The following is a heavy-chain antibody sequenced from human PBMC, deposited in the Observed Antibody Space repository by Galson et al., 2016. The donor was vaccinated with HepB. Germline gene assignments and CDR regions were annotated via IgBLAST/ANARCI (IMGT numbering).Heavy chain of an antibody. V-gene: IGHV3-21*01. CDR2: ITSSSSYT. CDR3: ASLWQLGY. D-gene: IGHD6-6*01. Sequence: SLRLSCAASGFSFSFYSMNWVRQAPGKGLEWVSSITSSSSYTYYADSVKGRFTISRDNAKNSVYLQMNSLRAEDTAVYYCASLWQLGYWGQGILVTVSS. CDR1: GFSFSFYS. J-gene: IGHJ4*02.